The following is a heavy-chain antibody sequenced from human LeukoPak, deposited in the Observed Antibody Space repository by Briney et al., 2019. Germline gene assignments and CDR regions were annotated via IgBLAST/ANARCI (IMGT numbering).Heavy chain of an antibody. Sequence: ASVKVSCKASGYTFTGYYMHWVRQAPGQGLEWMGWINPNSGGTNYAQKFQGRVTMTRDTSISTAYMELSRLRSDDTAVYYCARGTLLPFDGSGSYYRIGAFDIWGQGTMVTVSS. CDR3: ARGTLLPFDGSGSYYRIGAFDI. J-gene: IGHJ3*02. CDR2: INPNSGGT. CDR1: GYTFTGYY. D-gene: IGHD3-10*01. V-gene: IGHV1-2*02.